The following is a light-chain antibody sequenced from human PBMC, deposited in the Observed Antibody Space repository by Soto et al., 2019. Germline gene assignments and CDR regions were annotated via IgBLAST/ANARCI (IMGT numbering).Light chain of an antibody. J-gene: IGLJ1*01. V-gene: IGLV2-14*01. Sequence: QSVLTQPASVSGSPGQSITISCTGTISDIGGYEYVSWYQQHPGNAPRLMIYEVTYRPSGVSNRLSGSKSGSTASLTISGLQAEDEADYYCSSYTDSSTLGLYVFGTGTKVTVL. CDR2: EVT. CDR1: ISDIGGYEY. CDR3: SSYTDSSTLGLYV.